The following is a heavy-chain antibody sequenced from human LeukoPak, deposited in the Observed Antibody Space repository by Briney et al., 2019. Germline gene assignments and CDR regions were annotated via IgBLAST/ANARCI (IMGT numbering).Heavy chain of an antibody. CDR3: ARGGEMTTIMDLGY. J-gene: IGHJ4*02. Sequence: GRSLRLSCAASGFTFSSYTIHWVRQAPGKGLKWVAAISYDGSNKYYTDSVKGRFTISRDNSKNTLYLQMNSLRAEDTAVYYCARGGEMTTIMDLGYWGQGTPVTVSS. CDR2: ISYDGSNK. CDR1: GFTFSSYT. D-gene: IGHD5-24*01. V-gene: IGHV3-30*04.